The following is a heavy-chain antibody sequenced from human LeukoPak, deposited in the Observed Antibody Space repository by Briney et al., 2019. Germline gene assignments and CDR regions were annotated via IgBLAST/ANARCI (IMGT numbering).Heavy chain of an antibody. CDR3: ASDSSGYSHDY. J-gene: IGHJ4*02. CDR1: GESLSVST. Sequence: PETLSHTCAVYGESLSVSTWCWIRHTPGKGLERRWEINHSGSTNYNPSLKRRVTISFDKTKNRFSLMLSSVTAADTAVYYCASDSSGYSHDYWGQGTLVTV. D-gene: IGHD3-22*01. CDR2: INHSGST. V-gene: IGHV4-34*01.